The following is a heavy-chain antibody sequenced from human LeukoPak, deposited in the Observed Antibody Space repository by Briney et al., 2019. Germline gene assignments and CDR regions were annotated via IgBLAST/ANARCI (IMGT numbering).Heavy chain of an antibody. CDR2: ICSDGSDK. J-gene: IGHJ4*02. V-gene: IGHV3-33*01. D-gene: IGHD3-22*01. CDR3: ARAPQWLLFDY. CDR1: GFTFSNYD. Sequence: GRALRLSCAASGFTFSNYDMHWVRQAPGKGLEGVAVICSDGSDKYFEDSVKGRFTISRDNSKNTLDLQMNSLRAEDTAVYYCARAPQWLLFDYWGQGTLVTVSS.